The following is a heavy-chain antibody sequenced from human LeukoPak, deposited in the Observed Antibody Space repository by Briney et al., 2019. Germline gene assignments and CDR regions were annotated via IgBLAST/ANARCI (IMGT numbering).Heavy chain of an antibody. J-gene: IGHJ4*02. CDR3: ARARTMVRGVIMDY. Sequence: ASVTVSCKASGYTFTKYYMHWVRQAPGQGLEWMGIINPSGGSTIYAQKFQGRVTMTRDTSTSTVYMELSSLRSEDTAVYYCARARTMVRGVIMDYWGQGTLVTVSS. D-gene: IGHD3-10*01. CDR1: GYTFTKYY. CDR2: INPSGGST. V-gene: IGHV1-46*01.